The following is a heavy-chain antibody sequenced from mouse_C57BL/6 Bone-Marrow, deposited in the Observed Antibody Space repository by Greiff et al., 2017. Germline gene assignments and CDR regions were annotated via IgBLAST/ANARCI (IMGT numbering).Heavy chain of an antibody. CDR2: IAPENGDT. J-gene: IGHJ1*03. CDR3: TTVIWSYDYVLYFDV. D-gene: IGHD2-4*01. Sequence: VQLKQSGAELVRPGASVKLSCTASGFNIKDDYMHWVKQRPEQGLEWIGWIAPENGDTEYASKFQGKATITACTSSNTAYLQLSSLSSEDTAVYYCTTVIWSYDYVLYFDVWGTGTTVTVSS. CDR1: GFNIKDDY. V-gene: IGHV14-4*01.